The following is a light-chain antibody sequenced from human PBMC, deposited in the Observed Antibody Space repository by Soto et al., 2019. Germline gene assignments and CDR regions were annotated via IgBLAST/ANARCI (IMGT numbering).Light chain of an antibody. CDR2: ATS. Sequence: TLPPATRCISPGERATLSYRASHRVRRYLAWYQQKPGKAPRLLIFATSTRATGIPARFSGSGSGTEFTLTISSLQPEDFAVYYCQQYYNWTLTFGGGTKVDIK. CDR1: HRVRRY. CDR3: QQYYNWTLT. V-gene: IGKV3-15*01. J-gene: IGKJ4*01.